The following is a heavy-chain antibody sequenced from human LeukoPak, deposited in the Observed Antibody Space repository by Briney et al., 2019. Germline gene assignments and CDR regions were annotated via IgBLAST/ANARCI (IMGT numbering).Heavy chain of an antibody. CDR3: TSGGDCRTTSCYSD. Sequence: GGSLRLSCAASGFRFSNVWMSWVRQAPGRGLEWVGRIKSKSDGGTTDYAAPVKGRFIISRDDSKDTLCLQMNSLKTEDTAMYYCTSGGDCRTTSCYSDWGQGTLVTVSS. CDR1: GFRFSNVW. V-gene: IGHV3-15*01. CDR2: IKSKSDGGTT. J-gene: IGHJ4*02. D-gene: IGHD2-2*03.